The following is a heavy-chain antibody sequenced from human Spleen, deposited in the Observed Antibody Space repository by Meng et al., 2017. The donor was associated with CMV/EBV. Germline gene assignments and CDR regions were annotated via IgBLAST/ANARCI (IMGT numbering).Heavy chain of an antibody. D-gene: IGHD1-1*01. CDR2: ISGSGGST. CDR1: GFTFFAFG. Sequence: GESLKISCAASGFTFFAFGIHWVRQAPGKGLEWVSAISGSGGSTYYADSVKGRFTISRDNSKNTLYLQMNSLRAEDTAVYYCARAAGSLTATGHGVDVWGQGTTVTVSS. J-gene: IGHJ6*02. V-gene: IGHV3-NL1*01. CDR3: ARAAGSLTATGHGVDV.